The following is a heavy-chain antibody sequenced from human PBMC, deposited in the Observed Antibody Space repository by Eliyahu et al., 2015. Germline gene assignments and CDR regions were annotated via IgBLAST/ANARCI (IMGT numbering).Heavy chain of an antibody. D-gene: IGHD6-6*01. V-gene: IGHV4-34*01. Sequence: QVQLQQWGAGLLKPSETLSLTCAVYGGSFSGYYWSWIRQPPGKGLEWIGEINHSGSTNYNPSLKSRVTISVDTSKNQFSLKLSSVTAADTAVYYCARDKYSSSSFYNWFDPWGQGTLVTVSS. J-gene: IGHJ5*02. CDR3: ARDKYSSSSFYNWFDP. CDR1: GGSFSGYY. CDR2: INHSGST.